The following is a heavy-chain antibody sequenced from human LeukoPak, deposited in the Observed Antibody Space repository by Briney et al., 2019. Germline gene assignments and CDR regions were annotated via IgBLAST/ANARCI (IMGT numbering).Heavy chain of an antibody. Sequence: RASVKVSCKVSGYTLTELSMHWVRQAPGKGLEWMGGFDPEDGETIYAQKFQGRVTMTEDTSTDTAYMELSSLRSEDTAVYYCATVFDYGGNSGCWGQGTLVTVSS. CDR1: GYTLTELS. V-gene: IGHV1-24*01. J-gene: IGHJ4*02. D-gene: IGHD4-23*01. CDR2: FDPEDGET. CDR3: ATVFDYGGNSGC.